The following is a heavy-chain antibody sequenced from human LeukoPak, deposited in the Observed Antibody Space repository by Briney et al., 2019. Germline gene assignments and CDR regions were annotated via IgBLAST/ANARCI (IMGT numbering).Heavy chain of an antibody. Sequence: ASVNVSRKASVYTFTGYYMHWVRQAPGQGLEWMGWINPNSGGTNYAQKFQGRVTMTRDTSISTAYMELSRLTSGDTAVYYCARAPRYSSAWANNWFDPWGQGTLVTVSS. V-gene: IGHV1-2*02. CDR2: INPNSGGT. J-gene: IGHJ5*02. CDR1: VYTFTGYY. CDR3: ARAPRYSSAWANNWFDP. D-gene: IGHD6-19*01.